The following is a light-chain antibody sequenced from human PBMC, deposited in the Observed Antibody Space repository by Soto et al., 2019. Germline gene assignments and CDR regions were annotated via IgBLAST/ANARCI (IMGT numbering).Light chain of an antibody. CDR1: SSDVGFYNY. Sequence: QSVLTQPASVSGSPGQSIAISCTGSSSDVGFYNYVSWYQQHPGEVPKLIIFEVSNWPSGVSNRFSGSKSGNTASLTISGLQAEDEAAYYCSSYTTSSTRVFGTGTKVTVL. CDR3: SSYTTSSTRV. V-gene: IGLV2-14*01. J-gene: IGLJ1*01. CDR2: EVS.